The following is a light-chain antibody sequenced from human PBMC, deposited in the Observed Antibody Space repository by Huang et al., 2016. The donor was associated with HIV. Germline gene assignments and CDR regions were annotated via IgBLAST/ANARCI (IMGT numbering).Light chain of an antibody. J-gene: IGKJ2*01. CDR1: QTINNY. Sequence: DIQMTQSPTSLSASVGDRVTITCRASQTINNYLNWYQQKPGKAPKLLLYAASSLQNGVPARFSGSGSGTDFNLTISSLQPEDFGTFYCQQSYSTPAFGQGTNLEIK. CDR3: QQSYSTPA. CDR2: AAS. V-gene: IGKV1-39*01.